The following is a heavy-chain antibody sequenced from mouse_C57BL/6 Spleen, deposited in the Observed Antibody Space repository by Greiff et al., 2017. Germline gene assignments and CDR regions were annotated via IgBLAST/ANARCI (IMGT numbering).Heavy chain of an antibody. CDR1: GYAFSSSW. V-gene: IGHV1-82*01. CDR3: ARGRLDWAYWYFDV. D-gene: IGHD4-1*01. J-gene: IGHJ1*03. CDR2: IYPGDGDT. Sequence: VQLQQSGPELVKPGASVKISCKASGYAFSSSWMNWVKQRPGKGLEWIGRIYPGDGDTNYNGKFKGKATLTADKSSSTAYMQLSSLTSEDSAVYFCARGRLDWAYWYFDVWGTGTTVTVSS.